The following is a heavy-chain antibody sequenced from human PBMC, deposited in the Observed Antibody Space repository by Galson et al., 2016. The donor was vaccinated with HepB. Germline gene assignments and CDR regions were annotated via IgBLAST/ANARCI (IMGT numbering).Heavy chain of an antibody. CDR1: GFTFSSCA. V-gene: IGHV3-23*01. CDR2: IGGGGGSS. CDR3: AKHSRDYSDSGGYYYGRHFDV. Sequence: SLRLSCAASGFTFSSCAMSWVRQAPGKGPEWVSAIGGGGGSSYYADSVKGRFTISRDNSKNTLYLQMNSLRAEDTAVYYCAKHSRDYSDSGGYYYGRHFDVWGRGTLVTVSS. D-gene: IGHD3-22*01. J-gene: IGHJ2*01.